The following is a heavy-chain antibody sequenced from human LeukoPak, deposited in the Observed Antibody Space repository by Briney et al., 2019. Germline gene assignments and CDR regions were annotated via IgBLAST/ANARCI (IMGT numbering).Heavy chain of an antibody. Sequence: GESLKISCKGSGYSFANYWIGWVRQMPGKGLEWMGIMYPGDSQIRYSPSFQGQVTISADKSINTAYLQWSSLKASDTAMYYRARPVGATTGDYFDYWGQGTLVTVSS. V-gene: IGHV5-51*01. CDR1: GYSFANYW. D-gene: IGHD1-26*01. CDR2: MYPGDSQI. CDR3: ARPVGATTGDYFDY. J-gene: IGHJ4*02.